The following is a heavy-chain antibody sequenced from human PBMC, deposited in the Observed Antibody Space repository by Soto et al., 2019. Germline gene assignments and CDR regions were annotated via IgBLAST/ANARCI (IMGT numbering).Heavy chain of an antibody. Sequence: QLQLQESGPGLVKPSETLSLTCTVSGGSISSSSYYWGWIRQPPGKGLAWIGTFYYSGSTYYNPSLQSRVTDTVHTSKSQFSLMLSSVTAADTAGYYWARRSGYSYGEFFDYWGQGTLVTVSS. CDR1: GGSISSSSYY. J-gene: IGHJ4*02. CDR2: FYYSGST. D-gene: IGHD5-18*01. CDR3: ARRSGYSYGEFFDY. V-gene: IGHV4-39*01.